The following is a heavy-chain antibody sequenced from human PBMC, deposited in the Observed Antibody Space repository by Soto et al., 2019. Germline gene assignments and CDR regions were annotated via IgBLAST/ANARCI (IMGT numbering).Heavy chain of an antibody. CDR2: INTGNGNT. J-gene: IGHJ6*02. CDR3: AREDRDRETGLVPAAIDGMDV. Sequence: GASVKVSCKASEYTFNNYAIHWLRQAPGQRLEWMGWINTGNGNTEYSQRFQGRVTITRDTSATTAHMELSSLTSEDTAVYYCAREDRDRETGLVPAAIDGMDVWGQGTTVTVAS. D-gene: IGHD2-2*01. CDR1: EYTFNNYA. V-gene: IGHV1-3*04.